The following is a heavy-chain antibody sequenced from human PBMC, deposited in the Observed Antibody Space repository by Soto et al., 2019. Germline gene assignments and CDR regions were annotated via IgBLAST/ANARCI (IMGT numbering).Heavy chain of an antibody. D-gene: IGHD6-13*01. CDR3: GRGSEVSSRETWGLDV. Sequence: SVKVSCKASGGTFSSYAINWVRQAPGQGLEWMGGIIPIFGTANYAQKFQGRVTITADESTSTAYMELSSLRSEDTAVYYCGRGSEVSSRETWGLDVWGQGTTVPVSS. V-gene: IGHV1-69*13. J-gene: IGHJ6*02. CDR1: GGTFSSYA. CDR2: IIPIFGTA.